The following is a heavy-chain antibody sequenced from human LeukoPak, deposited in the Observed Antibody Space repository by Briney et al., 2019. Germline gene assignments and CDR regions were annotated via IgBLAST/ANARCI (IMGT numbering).Heavy chain of an antibody. D-gene: IGHD3-10*01. CDR3: ARVVSYYGSSYRLLDL. CDR1: GFSFSTYG. CDR2: IWFDGSNK. V-gene: IGHV3-33*01. Sequence: GGTLRLSCEASGFSFSTYGMHWVRQAPGKGLEWVALIWFDGSNKHYADSVKGRFTISRDNSKNTMYLQMDSLRAEDTAVYYCARVVSYYGSSYRLLDLWGRGTLVTVSS. J-gene: IGHJ2*01.